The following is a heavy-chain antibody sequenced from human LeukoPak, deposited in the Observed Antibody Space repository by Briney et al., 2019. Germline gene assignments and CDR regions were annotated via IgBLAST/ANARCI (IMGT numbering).Heavy chain of an antibody. CDR2: ISSSSSTI. J-gene: IGHJ6*03. D-gene: IGHD2-2*01. CDR1: GFTFSSYS. V-gene: IGHV3-48*04. Sequence: AGGSLRLSCAASGFTFSSYSMNWVRQAPGKGLEWVSYISSSSSTIYYADSVKGRFTISRDNAKNSPYLQMNSLRAEDTAVYYCARVVVVPAASLYYYYYMDVWGKGTTVTVSS. CDR3: ARVVVVPAASLYYYYYMDV.